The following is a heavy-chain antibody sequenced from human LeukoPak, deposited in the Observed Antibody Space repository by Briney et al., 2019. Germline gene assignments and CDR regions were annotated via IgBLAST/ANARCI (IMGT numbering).Heavy chain of an antibody. V-gene: IGHV4-39*01. D-gene: IGHD6-13*01. CDR3: ATRDSISWPYFDY. J-gene: IGHJ4*02. Sequence: SXXLSLTCTVSGGSISSSSYYWGWIRQPPGKGLEWIGSIYYSGRTYYNPSLKSRVTISVDTSKNQFSLKLISVTAADTAVYCCATRDSISWPYFDYWGQGTLVTVSS. CDR2: IYYSGRT. CDR1: GGSISSSSYY.